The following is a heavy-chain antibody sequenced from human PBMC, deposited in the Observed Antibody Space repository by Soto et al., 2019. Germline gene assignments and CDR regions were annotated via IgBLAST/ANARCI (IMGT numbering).Heavy chain of an antibody. CDR3: ARSEEDSDYYYYGLDV. Sequence: SQTLSLPCVVSGDRVSRISVAWNVVRQSPSRGLEWLGRTYYRSRWYSDFAVSVRGRIVINADTSKNQFSLQLNSVTPEDTAVYFCARSEEDSDYYYYGLDVWGQGTTVT. J-gene: IGHJ6*02. CDR2: TYYRSRWYS. CDR1: GDRVSRISVA. D-gene: IGHD2-15*01. V-gene: IGHV6-1*01.